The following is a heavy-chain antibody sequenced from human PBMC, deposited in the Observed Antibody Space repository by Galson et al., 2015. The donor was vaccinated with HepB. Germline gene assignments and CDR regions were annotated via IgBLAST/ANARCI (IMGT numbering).Heavy chain of an antibody. D-gene: IGHD2-15*01. Sequence: SVKVSCKASGGTFSSYAISWVRQAPGQGLEWMGRIIPILGIANYAQKFQGRVTITADKSTSTAYMELSSLRSEDTAVYYCAREGDTVVRYYYYYGMDVWGQGTTVTVSS. CDR2: IIPILGIA. J-gene: IGHJ6*02. V-gene: IGHV1-69*04. CDR3: AREGDTVVRYYYYYGMDV. CDR1: GGTFSSYA.